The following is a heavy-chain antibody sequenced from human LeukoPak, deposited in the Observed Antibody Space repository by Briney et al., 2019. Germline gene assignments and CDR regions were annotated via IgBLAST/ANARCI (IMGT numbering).Heavy chain of an antibody. CDR3: ARESIVVVPAANHYYYYYGMDV. V-gene: IGHV4-59*01. D-gene: IGHD2-2*01. CDR1: GGSISSYY. Sequence: PSETLSLTCTVPGGSISSYYWSWIRQPPGKGLEWIGYIYYSGSTNYNPSLKGRVTISVDTSKNQFSLKLSSVTAADTAVYYCARESIVVVPAANHYYYYYGMDVWGQGTTVTVSS. J-gene: IGHJ6*02. CDR2: IYYSGST.